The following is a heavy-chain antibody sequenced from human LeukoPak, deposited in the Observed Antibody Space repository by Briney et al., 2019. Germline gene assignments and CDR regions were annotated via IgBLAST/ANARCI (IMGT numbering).Heavy chain of an antibody. CDR1: GFTFSSHG. CDR2: IWDDETIK. Sequence: GGSLRLSCAASGFTFSSHGIHWVRQAPGKGPEWVAVIWDDETIKKYADSVKGRFTISRDNSQNMVYLHMNSLRAEDTAVYYCVREFDIVVVTAPGYWGQGTLVTVSS. J-gene: IGHJ4*02. V-gene: IGHV3-33*01. D-gene: IGHD2-21*02. CDR3: VREFDIVVVTAPGY.